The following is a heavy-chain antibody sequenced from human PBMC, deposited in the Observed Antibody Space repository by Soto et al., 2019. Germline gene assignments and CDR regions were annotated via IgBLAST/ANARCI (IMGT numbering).Heavy chain of an antibody. J-gene: IGHJ6*02. D-gene: IGHD4-4*01. CDR2: IYYSGST. V-gene: IGHV4-59*01. Sequence: SETLSLTCTVSGGSISSYYWSWIRQPPGKGLECIGYIYYSGSTNYNPSLKSRVTISVDTSKNQFSLKLSSVTAADTAVYYCARTTTIGHYYGMDVWGQGTTVTVSS. CDR1: GGSISSYY. CDR3: ARTTTIGHYYGMDV.